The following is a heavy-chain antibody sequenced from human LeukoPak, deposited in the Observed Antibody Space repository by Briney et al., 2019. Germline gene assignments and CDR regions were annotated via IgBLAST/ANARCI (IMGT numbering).Heavy chain of an antibody. V-gene: IGHV3-7*01. D-gene: IGHD1-7*01. Sequence: GGSLRLSWAASGFTFSSYWMSWVRQAPGKGLEWVANIKQDGSEKDYVDTVKGRFTISRDNAKSSLYLQMNSLRAEDTAVYYCARWGITGTEVPFDYWGQGTLVTVSS. CDR2: IKQDGSEK. J-gene: IGHJ4*02. CDR1: GFTFSSYW. CDR3: ARWGITGTEVPFDY.